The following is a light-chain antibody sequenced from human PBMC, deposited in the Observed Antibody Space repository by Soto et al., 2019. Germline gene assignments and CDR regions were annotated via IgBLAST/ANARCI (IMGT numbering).Light chain of an antibody. V-gene: IGKV1-6*01. CDR1: QGIRND. CDR2: AAS. CDR3: LQDYNYPLT. Sequence: AIQMTQSPSFLSASVGDRVTITCRACQGIRNDLGWYQQKPGKAPKLLIYAASSLQSGVPSRFSGSGSGTGFTLTISSLQPEDFATYYCLQDYNYPLTFGGGTKVEIK. J-gene: IGKJ4*01.